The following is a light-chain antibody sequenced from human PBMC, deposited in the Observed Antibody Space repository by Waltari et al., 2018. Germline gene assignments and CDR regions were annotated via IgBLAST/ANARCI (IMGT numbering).Light chain of an antibody. CDR2: WAS. V-gene: IGKV4-1*01. CDR3: QQYYSTPRT. Sequence: DIVMTQSPDSLAVSLGERATINCKSSQSVLYSSNNKNYLAWYQQKAGQPPKLTIYWASTRESGVPDRFSGRGSGTDFTLTISSLQAEDVAVYYCQQYYSTPRTFGQGTKVEIK. CDR1: QSVLYSSNNKNY. J-gene: IGKJ1*01.